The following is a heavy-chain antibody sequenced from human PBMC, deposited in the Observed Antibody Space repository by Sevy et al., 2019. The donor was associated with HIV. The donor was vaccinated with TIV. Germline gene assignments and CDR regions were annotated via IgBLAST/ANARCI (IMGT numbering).Heavy chain of an antibody. Sequence: ASVKVSCKASGYTLNNYGISWVRQAPGQGLEWIGWITAYKDNTNYAQNFQSRVTMTTDTSTSTAYMELRSLRSDDTAVYYCTGVDPYYEFGYVWGQGTTVTVSS. J-gene: IGHJ6*02. CDR2: ITAYKDNT. CDR1: GYTLNNYG. D-gene: IGHD3-3*01. V-gene: IGHV1-18*01. CDR3: TGVDPYYEFGYV.